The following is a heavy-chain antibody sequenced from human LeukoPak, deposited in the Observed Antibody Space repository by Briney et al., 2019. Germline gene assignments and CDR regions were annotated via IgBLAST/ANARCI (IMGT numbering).Heavy chain of an antibody. CDR2: IYYSGST. CDR3: ARGGIAAAHFDY. J-gene: IGHJ4*02. D-gene: IGHD6-13*01. Sequence: SQTLSLTCTVSGGSISSGGYYWSWIRQPPGKGLEWIGYIYYSGSTYYNPSLKSRVTISVDTSKNQFSLKLSSVTAADTAVYYCARGGIAAAHFDYWGQGTLVTVSS. CDR1: GGSISSGGYY. V-gene: IGHV4-31*03.